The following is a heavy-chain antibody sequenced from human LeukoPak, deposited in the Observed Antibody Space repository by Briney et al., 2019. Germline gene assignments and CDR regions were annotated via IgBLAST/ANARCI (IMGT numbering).Heavy chain of an antibody. Sequence: SETLSLTCTVSGGSISSGDYYWSWIRQPPGKGLEWIGYIYYSGSTYYNPSLKSRVTISVDTSKNQFSLKLSSVTAADTAVYYCARGSFTYGGYSYGYRLEYFQHWGQGTLVTVSS. CDR3: ARGSFTYGGYSYGYRLEYFQH. D-gene: IGHD5-18*01. J-gene: IGHJ1*01. CDR2: IYYSGST. V-gene: IGHV4-30-4*01. CDR1: GGSISSGDYY.